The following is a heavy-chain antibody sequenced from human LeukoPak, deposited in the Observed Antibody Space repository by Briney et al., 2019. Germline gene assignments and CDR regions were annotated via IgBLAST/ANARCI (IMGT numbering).Heavy chain of an antibody. CDR2: IKQDGSEE. J-gene: IGHJ3*02. V-gene: IGHV3-7*01. CDR1: GFTFTTYW. Sequence: GGSLRLSCGASGFTFTTYWMTWVRQAPGKGLEWVANIKQDGSEEYYVDSVKGRFTISRDNAKNSLYLQMNSLRAEDTALYYCAKPTVTTGIDAFDIWGQGTIVTVSS. D-gene: IGHD4-17*01. CDR3: AKPTVTTGIDAFDI.